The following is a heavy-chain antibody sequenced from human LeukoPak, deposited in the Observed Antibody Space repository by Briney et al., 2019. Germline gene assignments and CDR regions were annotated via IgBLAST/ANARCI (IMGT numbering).Heavy chain of an antibody. J-gene: IGHJ3*02. Sequence: GGSLRLSCAASGFNFHSYEMNCVRQAPGKGLEWVSYISSSGTTYYADSVKGRFTISRDNAKNSLFLQMNSLRAEDTAVYYCGRGGYCSSTICYAMNAFDIWGHGTMVTVSS. CDR3: GRGGYCSSTICYAMNAFDI. V-gene: IGHV3-48*03. D-gene: IGHD2-2*03. CDR1: GFNFHSYE. CDR2: ISSSGTT.